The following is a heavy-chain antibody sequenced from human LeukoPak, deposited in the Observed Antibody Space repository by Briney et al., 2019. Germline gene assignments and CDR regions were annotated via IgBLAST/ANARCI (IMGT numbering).Heavy chain of an antibody. CDR1: GYTFTSYG. CDR2: ISAYNGNT. V-gene: IGHV1-18*01. Sequence: GASVKVSCKASGYTFTSYGISWVRQAPGQGLEWMGWISAYNGNTNYAQKLQGRVTMTTDTSTSTAYMELRSLRSDDTAVYYCARVRAMVRGTMGAFDIWGQGTMVTVSS. J-gene: IGHJ3*02. CDR3: ARVRAMVRGTMGAFDI. D-gene: IGHD3-10*01.